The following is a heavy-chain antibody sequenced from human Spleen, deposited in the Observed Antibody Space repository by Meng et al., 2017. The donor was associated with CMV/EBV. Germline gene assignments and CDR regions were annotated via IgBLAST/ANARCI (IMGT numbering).Heavy chain of an antibody. CDR2: IDWDDDK. D-gene: IGHD4-17*01. V-gene: IGHV2-70*16. J-gene: IGHJ4*02. CDR1: GGSVSSGSYY. CDR3: ARSTDYGDYGDYFDY. Sequence: TLSLTCTVSGGSVSSGSYYWSWIRQPPGKALEWLARIDWDDDKFYSTSLKTRLTISKDTSKNQVVLTMTNMDPVDTATYYCARSTDYGDYGDYFDYWGQGTLVTVS.